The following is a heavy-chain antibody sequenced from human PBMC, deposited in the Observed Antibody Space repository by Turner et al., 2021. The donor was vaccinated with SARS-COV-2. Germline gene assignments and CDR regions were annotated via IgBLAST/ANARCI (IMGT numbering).Heavy chain of an antibody. Sequence: QVQLVQSGAEEKKPGASVKHSCKASGYNCTTYYIQWVRQATGQGLEWMGIIHPSNGRTDYPQRFHGRVTMTRNTSTSTVHMELSSLISEDTAVYYCATVVGAVWGQGTLVIVSS. J-gene: IGHJ4*02. D-gene: IGHD6-6*01. CDR2: IHPSNGRT. CDR3: ATVVGAV. V-gene: IGHV1-46*01. CDR1: GYNCTTYY.